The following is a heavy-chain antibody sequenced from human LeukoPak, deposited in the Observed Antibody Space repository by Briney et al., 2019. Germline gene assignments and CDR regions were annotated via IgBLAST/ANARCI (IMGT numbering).Heavy chain of an antibody. CDR3: AELGITMIGGV. Sequence: GGSLRLSCATSGFTFSNYEMNWVRQAPGKGLEWVSYISSSGSTIYCADSVKGRFTISRDNAKNSLYLQMNSLRAEDTAVYYCAELGITMIGGVWGKGTTVTISS. D-gene: IGHD3-10*02. J-gene: IGHJ6*04. V-gene: IGHV3-48*03. CDR2: ISSSGSTI. CDR1: GFTFSNYE.